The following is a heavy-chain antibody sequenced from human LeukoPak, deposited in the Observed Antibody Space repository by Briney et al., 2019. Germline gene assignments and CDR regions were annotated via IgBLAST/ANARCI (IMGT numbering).Heavy chain of an antibody. V-gene: IGHV1-46*01. CDR3: VRGASSIAALNPFWYSDL. CDR2: INPSGGST. CDR1: GYTFTSYY. D-gene: IGHD6-6*01. J-gene: IGHJ2*01. Sequence: GASVKVSCKASGYTFTSYYMHWVRQGPGQGLEWMGIINPSGGSTSYAQKFQGRVTMTRDTSTNTVYMELSSLRSEDTAVFYCVRGASSIAALNPFWYSDLWGRGTLVTVSS.